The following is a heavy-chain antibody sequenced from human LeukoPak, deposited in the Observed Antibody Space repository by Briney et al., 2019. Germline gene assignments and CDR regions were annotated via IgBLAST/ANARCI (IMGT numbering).Heavy chain of an antibody. J-gene: IGHJ4*02. D-gene: IGHD2-2*01. CDR3: AKGPLRGTAAAIDY. V-gene: IGHV3-30*18. CDR2: ISYDGRNI. CDR1: GFTFKNYG. Sequence: GALRLSCAASGFTFKNYGMHWVRQAPGKGLEWVAVISYDGRNIHYPDSVKGRFTISRDISTDTLWLQMDSLRTEDTAVYYCAKGPLRGTAAAIDYWGQGTLVTVSS.